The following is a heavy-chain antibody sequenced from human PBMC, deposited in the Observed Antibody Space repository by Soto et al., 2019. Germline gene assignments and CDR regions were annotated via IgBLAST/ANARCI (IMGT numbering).Heavy chain of an antibody. CDR1: GGSISSSRYY. V-gene: IGHV4-39*01. CDR2: VYYTGST. Sequence: QVPLQESGPGLVKASETLSLTCTVSGGSISSSRYYWGWIRQPPGKGLEWIGSVYYTGSTYYNPSLKSRVSLSVDTSKNQFSLNLSSVTAADTAVYYCARHYINGWSTAYWGQGTLVTVSS. J-gene: IGHJ4*02. D-gene: IGHD6-19*01. CDR3: ARHYINGWSTAY.